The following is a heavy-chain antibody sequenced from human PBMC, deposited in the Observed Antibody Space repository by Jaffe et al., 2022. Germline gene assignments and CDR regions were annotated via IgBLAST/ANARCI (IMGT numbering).Heavy chain of an antibody. J-gene: IGHJ4*02. Sequence: EVQLVESGGGLVQPGGSLRLSCAASGFTFSSYEMNWVRQAPGKGLEWVSYISSSGSTIYYADSVKGRFTISRDNAKNSLYLQMNSLRAEDTAVYYCARDKSIAAAAPAQFDYWGQGTLVTVSS. CDR2: ISSSGSTI. CDR3: ARDKSIAAAAPAQFDY. CDR1: GFTFSSYE. V-gene: IGHV3-48*03. D-gene: IGHD6-13*01.